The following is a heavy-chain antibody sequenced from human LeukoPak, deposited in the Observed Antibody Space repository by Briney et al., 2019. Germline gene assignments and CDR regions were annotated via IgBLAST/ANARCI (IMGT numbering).Heavy chain of an antibody. J-gene: IGHJ6*03. Sequence: GGSPRLSCAASGFTFSSYGMHWVRQAPGKGLEGEAVIPYDGSSKDYADSVKGRFTISRDNSKNTLYLQMNSRTVEDTAVYYCAKAADQYYYSYFYYMDVWGKGTTATVSS. CDR3: AKAADQYYYSYFYYMDV. CDR1: GFTFSSYG. V-gene: IGHV3-30*02. D-gene: IGHD2/OR15-2a*01. CDR2: IPYDGSSK.